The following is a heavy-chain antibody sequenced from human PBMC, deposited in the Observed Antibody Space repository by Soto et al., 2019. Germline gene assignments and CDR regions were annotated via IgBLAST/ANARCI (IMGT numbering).Heavy chain of an antibody. CDR3: ARDANAAPGSRFDY. J-gene: IGHJ4*02. Sequence: ASVKVSCKASGGTFSSYAISWVRQAPGQGLEWMGGIIPIFGTANYAQKFQGRVTITADESTSTAYMELSSLRSEDTAVYYCARDANAAPGSRFDYWSQGTLVTVSS. CDR1: GGTFSSYA. V-gene: IGHV1-69*13. CDR2: IIPIFGTA. D-gene: IGHD6-13*01.